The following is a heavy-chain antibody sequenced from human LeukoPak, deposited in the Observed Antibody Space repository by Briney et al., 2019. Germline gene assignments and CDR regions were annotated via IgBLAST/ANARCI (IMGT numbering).Heavy chain of an antibody. CDR2: IDSGGST. CDR3: ARGRRVRGVMWNSKSDGFDI. V-gene: IGHV3-66*01. CDR1: GFTVSSNY. J-gene: IGHJ3*02. D-gene: IGHD3-10*01. Sequence: GGSLRLSCAASGFTVSSNYMNWARQAPGKVLEWVSVIDSGGSTYYADSVKGRFTISRDNSKNTLYLQMNSLRAEDTAVYYCARGRRVRGVMWNSKSDGFDIWGQGTMVTVSS.